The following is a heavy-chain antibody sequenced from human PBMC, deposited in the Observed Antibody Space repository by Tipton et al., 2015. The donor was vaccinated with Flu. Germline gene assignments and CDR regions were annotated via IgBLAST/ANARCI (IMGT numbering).Heavy chain of an antibody. CDR2: IYYSGST. CDR1: GGSISRYY. D-gene: IGHD4-17*01. Sequence: TLSLTCTVSGGSISRYYWSWIRQPPGKGLEWIGYIYYSGSTNYNPSLKSRVTISLDTSKNQFSLNLNSVTAADTAVYYCARDSGFGEPFDHWGQGTLVTVSS. J-gene: IGHJ4*02. V-gene: IGHV4-59*01. CDR3: ARDSGFGEPFDH.